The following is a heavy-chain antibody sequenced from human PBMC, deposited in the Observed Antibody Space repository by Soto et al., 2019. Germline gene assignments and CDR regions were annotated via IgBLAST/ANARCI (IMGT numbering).Heavy chain of an antibody. D-gene: IGHD7-27*01. J-gene: IGHJ6*03. CDR1: GFILSDCA. V-gene: IGHV3-48*01. CDR3: ARDLSWGSNWYYYMDV. Sequence: GGSLRLSCATSGFILSDCAMNWVRQAPGKGLEWVSYISSSSSVIDYADSVKGRFTVSRDNARNSLYLQMNSLRAEDTAVYYCARDLSWGSNWYYYMDVWGKGTTVIVSS. CDR2: ISSSSSVI.